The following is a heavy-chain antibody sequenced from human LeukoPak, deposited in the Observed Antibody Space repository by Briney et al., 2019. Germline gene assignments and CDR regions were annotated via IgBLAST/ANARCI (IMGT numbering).Heavy chain of an antibody. J-gene: IGHJ6*02. D-gene: IGHD3-10*01. CDR2: IIPIFGTA. CDR1: GGTFSSYA. V-gene: IGHV1-69*13. Sequence: ASVKVSCKASGGTFSSYAISWVRQAPGQGLEWMGGIIPIFGTANYAQKFQGRVTTTADESTSTAYMELSSLRSEDTAVYYCAREFSGRYYYYGMDVWGQGTTVTVSS. CDR3: AREFSGRYYYYGMDV.